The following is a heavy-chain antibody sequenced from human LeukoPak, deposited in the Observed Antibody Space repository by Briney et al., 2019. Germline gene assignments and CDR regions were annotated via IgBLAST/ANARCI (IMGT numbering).Heavy chain of an antibody. CDR3: ARTPEGFGELFFDY. CDR2: IYYSGST. V-gene: IGHV4-59*06. J-gene: IGHJ4*02. CDR1: GGSISSYY. Sequence: RASETLSLTCTVSGGSISSYYWSWIRQHPGKGLEWLGYIYYSGSTYYNPSLKSRVTISVDTSKNQFSLKLSSVTAADTAAYYCARTPEGFGELFFDYWGQGTLVTVSS. D-gene: IGHD3-10*01.